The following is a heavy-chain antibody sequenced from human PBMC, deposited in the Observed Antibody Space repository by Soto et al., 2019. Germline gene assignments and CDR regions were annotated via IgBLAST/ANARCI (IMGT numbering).Heavy chain of an antibody. CDR2: INHSGST. CDR1: GGSFSGYY. D-gene: IGHD2-2*01. CDR3: ASGYCSSTSCYWGLGY. V-gene: IGHV4-34*01. J-gene: IGHJ4*02. Sequence: KPSETLSLTCSVYGGSFSGYYWSWIRQPPGKGLEWIGEINHSGSTNYNPSLKSRVTISVDTSKNQFSLKLSSVTAADTAVYYCASGYCSSTSCYWGLGYWGQGTLVTVSS.